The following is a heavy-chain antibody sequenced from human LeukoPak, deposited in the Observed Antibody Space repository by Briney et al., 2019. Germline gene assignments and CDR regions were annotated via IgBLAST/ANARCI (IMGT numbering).Heavy chain of an antibody. D-gene: IGHD2-15*01. J-gene: IGHJ6*02. V-gene: IGHV1-18*01. CDR2: ISAHNGNT. CDR1: GYTFTSYG. CDR3: ARDSAGYCSGGSCYQYYYGMDV. Sequence: GASVKVSCKASGYTFTSYGISWVRQAPGQGLEWMGWISAHNGNTNYAQKLQGRVTMTTDTSTSTAYMELRSLRSDDTAVYYCARDSAGYCSGGSCYQYYYGMDVWGQGTTVTVSS.